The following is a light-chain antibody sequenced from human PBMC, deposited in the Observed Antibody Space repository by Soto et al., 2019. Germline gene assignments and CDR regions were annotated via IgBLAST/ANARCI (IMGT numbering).Light chain of an antibody. CDR1: QSIGSN. CDR3: QQYDSSSGT. V-gene: IGKV3-20*01. J-gene: IGKJ1*01. CDR2: AAS. Sequence: EIVMTQSPATLSVSPGERATLSCRASQSIGSNLAWYQQKPGQAPRLLIFAASSRATGVPDRFSGSGSGTDFSLTISGLEPEDFAVYYCQQYDSSSGTFGQGTRVDI.